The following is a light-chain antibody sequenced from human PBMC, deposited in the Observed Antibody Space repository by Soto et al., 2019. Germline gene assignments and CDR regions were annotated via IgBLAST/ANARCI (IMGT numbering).Light chain of an antibody. CDR1: SSDVGGYNY. CDR3: CSYAGSYTQV. CDR2: DVS. V-gene: IGLV2-11*01. J-gene: IGLJ1*01. Sequence: QSALTQPRSVSGSPGQSVTISCTGTSSDVGGYNYVSWYQQHPGKAPKLMIYDVSKRPSGVPDRFSGSKSGNTASLTISWLQAEDEADYYCCSYAGSYTQVFGTGTKLTVL.